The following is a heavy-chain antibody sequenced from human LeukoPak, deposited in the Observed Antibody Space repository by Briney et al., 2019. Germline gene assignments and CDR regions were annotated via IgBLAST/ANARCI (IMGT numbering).Heavy chain of an antibody. CDR2: ISYDGSNK. J-gene: IGHJ4*02. Sequence: GGSLRLSCAVPGFTFSNFGMHWVRQAPVKGLEWVAVISYDGSNKYYADSVKGRFTISRDNSKNTLSLQMNSLRAEDTAVYFCAKVKGKYSSSWTDMDYWGQGTLVTVSS. D-gene: IGHD6-13*01. V-gene: IGHV3-30*18. CDR3: AKVKGKYSSSWTDMDY. CDR1: GFTFSNFG.